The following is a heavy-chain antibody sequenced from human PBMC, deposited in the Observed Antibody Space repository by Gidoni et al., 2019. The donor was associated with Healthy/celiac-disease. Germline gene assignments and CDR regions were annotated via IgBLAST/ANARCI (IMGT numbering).Heavy chain of an antibody. Sequence: EVQLLESGGGLVQPGGSLRLSCAASGFTFSRYAMSWVRQAPGKGLEWVSAISGSGGSTYYADSVKGRFTISRDNSKNTLYLQMNSLRAEDTAVYYCAKRTSGWYVESQLYYFDYWGQGTLVTVSS. J-gene: IGHJ4*02. V-gene: IGHV3-23*01. CDR1: GFTFSRYA. CDR3: AKRTSGWYVESQLYYFDY. CDR2: ISGSGGST. D-gene: IGHD6-19*01.